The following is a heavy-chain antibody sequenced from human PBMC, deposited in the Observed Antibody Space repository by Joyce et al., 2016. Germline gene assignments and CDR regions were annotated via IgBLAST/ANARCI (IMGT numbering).Heavy chain of an antibody. J-gene: IGHJ4*02. CDR3: ARSQWLAPLMY. CDR1: SGPFSGFF. CDR2: ITNSGAT. V-gene: IGHV4-34*02. D-gene: IGHD6-19*01. Sequence: QVQLQQWGAGLLKTSETLSLTCAVYSGPFSGFFWSWVRQPPGKGLEWSGDITNSGATNYNPSLKSRLTMSVDTSRKEFSLKLSSVTVADTAIYYCARSQWLAPLMYWGQGTPVTVSS.